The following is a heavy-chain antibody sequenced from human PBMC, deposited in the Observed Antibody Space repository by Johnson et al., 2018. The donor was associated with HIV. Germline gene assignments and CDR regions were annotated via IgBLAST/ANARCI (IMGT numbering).Heavy chain of an antibody. Sequence: QVQLVESGGGLVQPGRSLRLSCAASGFTFDDYAMHWVRQAPGKGLEWVSVLYSGGSIYYADSVKGRFIISRDNSKNTLYLQMNRLRAEDTAVYYCARLPSGYSRDGFNVWGQGTMVTLSS. J-gene: IGHJ3*01. V-gene: IGHV3-NL1*01. CDR1: GFTFDDYA. D-gene: IGHD5-18*01. CDR2: LYSGGSI. CDR3: ARLPSGYSRDGFNV.